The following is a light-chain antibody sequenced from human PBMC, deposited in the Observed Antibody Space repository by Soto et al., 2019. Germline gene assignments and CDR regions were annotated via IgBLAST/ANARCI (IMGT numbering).Light chain of an antibody. Sequence: QSALTQPASVSGSPGQSITISCTGTSSDVGAYDYVSWYQQHPDKAPKLMIYEVSNRPSGVSNRFSGSKSVNTATLTISGLQTEDETDYYCSSYTISSTLVFGTGTKLTVL. J-gene: IGLJ1*01. CDR3: SSYTISSTLV. CDR1: SSDVGAYDY. CDR2: EVS. V-gene: IGLV2-14*03.